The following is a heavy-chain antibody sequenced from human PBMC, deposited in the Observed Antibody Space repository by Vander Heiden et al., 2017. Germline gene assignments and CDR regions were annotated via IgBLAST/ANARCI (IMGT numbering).Heavy chain of an antibody. Sequence: QVPLQQWGAGLLKPSETLSLTCPVYGGSFSGYYWSWLRQPPGKGLEWIGEINHRGSTNYNPSLKSRGTISVDTSKNQFSLKLSSVTAADTAVYDCARGIQLWLLGDGRDVWGQGTTGTVS. CDR1: GGSFSGYY. V-gene: IGHV4-34*01. D-gene: IGHD5-18*01. J-gene: IGHJ6*02. CDR2: INHRGST. CDR3: ARGIQLWLLGDGRDV.